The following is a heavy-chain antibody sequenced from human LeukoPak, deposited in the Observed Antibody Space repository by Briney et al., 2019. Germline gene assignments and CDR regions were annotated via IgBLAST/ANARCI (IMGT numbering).Heavy chain of an antibody. CDR1: GFTFDDYA. D-gene: IGHD6-13*01. Sequence: PGGSLRLSCAASGFTFDDYAMHWVRQAPGKGLEWVSGISWNSGSIGYADSVKGRFTISRDNAKNSLYLQMNSLRAEDTALYYCARDRSSSWYYFDSWGQGTLVTVSS. CDR3: ARDRSSSWYYFDS. J-gene: IGHJ4*02. CDR2: ISWNSGSI. V-gene: IGHV3-9*01.